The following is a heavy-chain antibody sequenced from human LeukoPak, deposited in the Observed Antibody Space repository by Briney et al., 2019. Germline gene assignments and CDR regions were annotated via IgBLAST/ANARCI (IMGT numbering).Heavy chain of an antibody. CDR1: GLAFSAYK. V-gene: IGHV3-74*01. CDR2: TSTDGYTT. J-gene: IGHJ4*02. Sequence: GGSMRLSCAASGLAFSAYKMHWVRQAPRKGLVWVSRTSTDGYTTDYADFVQGRFTASRDNTKNTWSLEMNSLRAEDTAVYYCVVGGSPGYWGQGTLVTVSS. D-gene: IGHD2-15*01. CDR3: VVGGSPGY.